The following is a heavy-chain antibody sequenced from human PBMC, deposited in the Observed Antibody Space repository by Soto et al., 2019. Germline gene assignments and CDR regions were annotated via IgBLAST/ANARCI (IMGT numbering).Heavy chain of an antibody. D-gene: IGHD5-18*01. Sequence: GSLRLSCTASGFTFTSFWMHWVRQAPGKGLVWVSRISGDGSSTTYGESVKGRFTISRDNAKNTLYMQMNSLRAEDTAVYYCGRGYNNYVDYWGQGTVVTVSS. J-gene: IGHJ4*02. CDR1: GFTFTSFW. CDR2: ISGDGSST. CDR3: GRGYNNYVDY. V-gene: IGHV3-74*01.